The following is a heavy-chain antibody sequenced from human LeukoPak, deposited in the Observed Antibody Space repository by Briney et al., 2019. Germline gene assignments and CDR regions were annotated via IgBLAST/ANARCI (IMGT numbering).Heavy chain of an antibody. D-gene: IGHD5-24*01. CDR1: GFTFDDYG. J-gene: IGHJ4*02. CDR3: ARERDEGFDY. CDR2: INWNGGST. V-gene: IGHV3-20*04. Sequence: GGSLRLSCAASGFTFDDYGMSWVRQAPGKGLEWVSGINWNGGSTGYADSVKGQFTISRDNARNSLYLQMNSLKAEDTAVYYCARERDEGFDYWGQGTLVTVSS.